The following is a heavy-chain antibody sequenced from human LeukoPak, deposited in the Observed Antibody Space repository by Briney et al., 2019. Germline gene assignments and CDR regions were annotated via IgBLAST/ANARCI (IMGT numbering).Heavy chain of an antibody. J-gene: IGHJ4*02. CDR1: GFTFSSYG. Sequence: PGGSLRLSCAASGFTFSSYGMHWVCQAPGKGLEWVAFIRYDGSNKYYADSVKGRFTISRDNSKNTLYLQMNSLRAEDTAVYYCAKDPSFRPGYFDYWGQGTLVTVSS. CDR2: IRYDGSNK. V-gene: IGHV3-30*02. CDR3: AKDPSFRPGYFDY.